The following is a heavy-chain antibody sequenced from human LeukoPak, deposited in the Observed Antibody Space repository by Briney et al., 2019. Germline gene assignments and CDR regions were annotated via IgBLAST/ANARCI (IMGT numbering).Heavy chain of an antibody. J-gene: IGHJ4*02. Sequence: GGSLRLSRAASGFTFRSHGMHWVRQAPGKGLEWVAFIWYDGSNKYYTDSVKGRFTISRDNSKNTLYLQMNSLRAEDTAVYYCAGDRATSYFDYWGQGALVTISS. D-gene: IGHD1-26*01. CDR1: GFTFRSHG. CDR3: AGDRATSYFDY. CDR2: IWYDGSNK. V-gene: IGHV3-33*01.